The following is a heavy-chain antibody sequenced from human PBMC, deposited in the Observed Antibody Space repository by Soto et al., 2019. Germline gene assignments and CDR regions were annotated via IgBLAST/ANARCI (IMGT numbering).Heavy chain of an antibody. CDR3: ARDRALDY. J-gene: IGHJ4*02. CDR2: IRAYNSNR. Sequence: QVQLVQSGAEVKKPGASVKVSCKASGYTFTSYGISWVRQAPGQGLEWMGWIRAYNSNRNYAQTLQGRVTITTDTSTSTASLALRSLTADDAAVHDCARDRALDYWGQGTLVTVSS. D-gene: IGHD3-10*01. CDR1: GYTFTSYG. V-gene: IGHV1-18*01.